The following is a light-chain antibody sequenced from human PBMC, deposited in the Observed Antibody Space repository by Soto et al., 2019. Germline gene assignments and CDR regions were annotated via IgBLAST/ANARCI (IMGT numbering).Light chain of an antibody. CDR2: EVT. CDR1: SSDIGAYDY. J-gene: IGLJ1*01. CDR3: SSNTLSSTYV. Sequence: QSALTQPASVSGSPGQSITISCTGTSSDIGAYDYVSWYKQHPGKAPKVMIFEVTYRPSGVSNRFSGSKSGNTASLTISGLQAEDEADYYCSSNTLSSTYVFGTGTQLTVL. V-gene: IGLV2-14*01.